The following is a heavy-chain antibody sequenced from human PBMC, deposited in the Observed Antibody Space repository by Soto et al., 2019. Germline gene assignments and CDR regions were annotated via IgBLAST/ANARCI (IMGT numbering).Heavy chain of an antibody. D-gene: IGHD2-8*01. J-gene: IGHJ4*02. CDR3: ARGQPWSRDFDY. CDR2: IYDTGNT. V-gene: IGHV4-59*01. Sequence: PSETLSLTCTVPGGSLSSFFWNWIRQSPGKGLEWVGCIYDTGNTKYNPSLRSRLTFSLDMSKNQVFLRLTSVTAADTAVYYCARGQPWSRDFDYWGPGALVTVSS. CDR1: GGSLSSFF.